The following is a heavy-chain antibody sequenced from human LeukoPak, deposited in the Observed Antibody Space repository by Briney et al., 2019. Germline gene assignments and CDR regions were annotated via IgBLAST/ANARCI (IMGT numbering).Heavy chain of an antibody. D-gene: IGHD3-10*01. V-gene: IGHV3-21*01. CDR1: GFTFSSYS. J-gene: IGHJ4*02. CDR2: ISSSSYI. Sequence: GGSLRLSCAASGFTFSSYSMNWVRQAPGKGLEWVSSISSSSYIYYADSVKGRFTISRDNAKNSLYLQMNSLRAEDTAVYYCARDLWFGELMWDYWGQGTLVTVSS. CDR3: ARDLWFGELMWDY.